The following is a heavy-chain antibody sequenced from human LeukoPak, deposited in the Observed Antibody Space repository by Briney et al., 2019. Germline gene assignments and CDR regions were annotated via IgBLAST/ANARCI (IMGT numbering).Heavy chain of an antibody. V-gene: IGHV4-59*08. Sequence: SETLSLTRTVSGGSISSYYWSWIRQPPGKGLEWIGYIYYSGSTNYDPSLKSRVTISVDTSKNQFSLKLSSVTAADTAVYYCARQGRTTDYYYYGMDVWGQGTTVTVSS. D-gene: IGHD1-14*01. CDR2: IYYSGST. J-gene: IGHJ6*02. CDR3: ARQGRTTDYYYYGMDV. CDR1: GGSISSYY.